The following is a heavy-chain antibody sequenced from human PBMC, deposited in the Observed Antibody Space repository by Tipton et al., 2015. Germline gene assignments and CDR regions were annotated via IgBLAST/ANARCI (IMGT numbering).Heavy chain of an antibody. CDR3: ARDLASGEGYFDS. Sequence: SLRLSCAASGFTISHYWMSWVRQAPGKGPEWVANIKEDGNDEYYVDSVQGRFTISRDNAKNSVYLQMNSLRDEDTAVYYCARDLASGEGYFDSWGQGTLVTVSS. CDR2: IKEDGNDE. D-gene: IGHD6-19*01. V-gene: IGHV3-7*01. CDR1: GFTISHYW. J-gene: IGHJ4*02.